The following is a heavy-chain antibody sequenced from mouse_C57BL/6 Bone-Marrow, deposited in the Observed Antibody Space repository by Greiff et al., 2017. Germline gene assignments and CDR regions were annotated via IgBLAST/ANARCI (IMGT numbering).Heavy chain of an antibody. J-gene: IGHJ3*01. CDR1: GYTFTSYD. V-gene: IGHV1-85*01. D-gene: IGHD1-1*01. CDR3: ARGDYYGAGAD. CDR2: IYPRDGST. Sequence: VQLQQSGPELVKPGASVKLSCKASGYTFTSYDINWVKQRPGQGLEWIGWIYPRDGSTKYNAKFKGKATLTVDTSSSTAYMELHSLTSEDSAVYFCARGDYYGAGADWGQGTLVTVSA.